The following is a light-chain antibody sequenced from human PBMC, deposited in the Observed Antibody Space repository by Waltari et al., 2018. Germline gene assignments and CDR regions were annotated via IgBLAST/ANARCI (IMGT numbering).Light chain of an antibody. CDR3: AAWDDILNGPV. CDR2: SND. V-gene: IGLV1-44*01. CDR1: RSNLRSTT. J-gene: IGLJ3*02. Sequence: QSVVTQPPPASGTPGQRVTISCSGARSNLRSTTVNWYQQLPGTAPKLLIYSNDQRPSGVPDRFSGSKSDTSASLAISGLRSDDEADYYCAAWDDILNGPVFGGGTRLTVL.